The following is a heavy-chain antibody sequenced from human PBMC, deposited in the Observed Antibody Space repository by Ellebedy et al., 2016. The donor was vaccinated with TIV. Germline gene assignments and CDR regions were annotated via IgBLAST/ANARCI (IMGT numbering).Heavy chain of an antibody. Sequence: ASVKVSCKASGGTFSNYAISWVRQAPGQGLEWMGGIIPPVGSADYAQRFQGRVTINADESTRTVHMEVSSLRSEDTAVYYCARLGRIGESMPPYYYYGMDVWGRGTTVTVSS. J-gene: IGHJ6*02. CDR2: IIPPVGSA. V-gene: IGHV1-69*13. D-gene: IGHD3-10*01. CDR3: ARLGRIGESMPPYYYYGMDV. CDR1: GGTFSNYA.